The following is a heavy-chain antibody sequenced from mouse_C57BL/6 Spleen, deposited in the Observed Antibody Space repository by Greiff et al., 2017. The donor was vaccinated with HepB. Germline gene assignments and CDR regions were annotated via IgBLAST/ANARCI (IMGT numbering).Heavy chain of an antibody. CDR3: ARGNWDKGFAY. CDR1: GYTFTSYW. V-gene: IGHV1-52*01. D-gene: IGHD4-1*01. Sequence: VQLQQPGAELVRPGSSVKLSCKASGYTFTSYWMHWVKQRPIQGLEWIGNIDPSDSETHYNQKFKDKATLTVDKSSSTAYMQLSSLTSEDSAVYYCARGNWDKGFAYWGQGTLVTVSA. J-gene: IGHJ3*01. CDR2: IDPSDSET.